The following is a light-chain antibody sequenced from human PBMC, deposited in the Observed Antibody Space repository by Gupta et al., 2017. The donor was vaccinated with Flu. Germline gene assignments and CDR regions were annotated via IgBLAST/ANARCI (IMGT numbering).Light chain of an antibody. V-gene: IGKV3-20*01. Sequence: EDVLMQSPGTLSLSPGETATLSCRASQSVRSDDLAWYQQKAGQDPRLLIYGATSSATGIPDRLSGSGSGTDFTLTISRLEPEDFAVYYCQHYDSTPSLTFGGGTKVEI. CDR1: QSVRSDD. CDR3: QHYDSTPSLT. CDR2: GAT. J-gene: IGKJ4*01.